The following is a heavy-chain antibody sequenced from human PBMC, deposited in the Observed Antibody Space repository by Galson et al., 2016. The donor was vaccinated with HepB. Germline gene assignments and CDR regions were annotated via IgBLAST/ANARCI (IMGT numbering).Heavy chain of an antibody. D-gene: IGHD1-26*01. CDR1: GDSFRTYA. Sequence: SVKVSCKASGDSFRTYAINWVRQAPGQGLEWMGVVIPILGPPNYAQKFQGRVTITADDSTSTAYMELNSLRSEDTAVYYCARGGYSGSYYAALEIWGQGTMVTVSS. J-gene: IGHJ3*02. CDR2: VIPILGPP. V-gene: IGHV1-69*13. CDR3: ARGGYSGSYYAALEI.